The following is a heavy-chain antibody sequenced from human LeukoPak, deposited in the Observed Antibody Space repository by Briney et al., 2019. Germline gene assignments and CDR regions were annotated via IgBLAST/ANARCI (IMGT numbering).Heavy chain of an antibody. CDR2: ISSSSSYI. Sequence: GSLGLSCAASGFTFSSYSMNWVRQAPGKGLEWVSSISSSSSYIYYADSVKGRFTISRDNAKNSLYLQMNSLRAEDTAVYYCARVRMVRGADAFDIWGQGTMVTVSS. D-gene: IGHD3-10*01. CDR3: ARVRMVRGADAFDI. J-gene: IGHJ3*02. CDR1: GFTFSSYS. V-gene: IGHV3-21*01.